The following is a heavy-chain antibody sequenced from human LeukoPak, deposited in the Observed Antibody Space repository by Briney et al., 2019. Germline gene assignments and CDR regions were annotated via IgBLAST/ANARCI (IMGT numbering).Heavy chain of an antibody. CDR3: ARLQYYYDSSGYPKYAGFDP. D-gene: IGHD3-22*01. V-gene: IGHV3-21*01. Sequence: GGSLRLSCAVSGFTFSSYSMNWVRQAPGKGLEWVSSISSSSSYIYYADSVKGRFTISRDNAKNSLYLQMNSLRAEDTAVYYCARLQYYYDSSGYPKYAGFDPWGQGTLVTVSS. CDR1: GFTFSSYS. CDR2: ISSSSSYI. J-gene: IGHJ5*02.